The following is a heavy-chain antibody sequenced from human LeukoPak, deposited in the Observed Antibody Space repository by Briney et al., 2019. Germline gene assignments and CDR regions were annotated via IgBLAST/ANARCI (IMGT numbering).Heavy chain of an antibody. CDR3: ARGVVLLYFDY. V-gene: IGHV1-69*06. J-gene: IGHJ4*02. D-gene: IGHD2-21*01. Sequence: ASVKVSCKASGGTFSSYAISWVRQAPGQGLEWMGGIIPIFGTANYAQKFQGRVTITADKSTSTAYMELSSLRSEDTAVYYCARGVVLLYFDYWGQGTLVTVSS. CDR2: IIPIFGTA. CDR1: GGTFSSYA.